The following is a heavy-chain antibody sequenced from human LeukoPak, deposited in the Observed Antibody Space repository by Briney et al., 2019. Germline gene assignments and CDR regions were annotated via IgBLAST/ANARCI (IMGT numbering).Heavy chain of an antibody. J-gene: IGHJ6*03. CDR1: GGSLSSYY. D-gene: IGHD1-26*01. Sequence: PETLSLTCTVSGGSLSSYYWSWLRQPPGKGLEWIGYIYYSGSTNYNPSLKSRVTISVDTSKNQFSLKLSSVTAADTAVYYCARAGERSYYYYMDVWGKGTTVTVSS. V-gene: IGHV4-59*01. CDR3: ARAGERSYYYYMDV. CDR2: IYYSGST.